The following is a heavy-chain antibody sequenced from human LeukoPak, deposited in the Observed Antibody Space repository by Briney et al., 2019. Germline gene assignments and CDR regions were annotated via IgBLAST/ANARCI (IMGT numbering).Heavy chain of an antibody. J-gene: IGHJ3*02. D-gene: IGHD3-3*01. Sequence: SETLSLTCAVYGGFFSDYYWSWIRQPPGKGLEWIGEINHSGSTNYNPSLKSRVTISVETSKNQFSLNLDSVTAADTAVYYCARAGCSSTSCFPYYDFWSGYYTGNPPNAFDIWGQGTMVTVSS. CDR1: GGFFSDYY. CDR3: ARAGCSSTSCFPYYDFWSGYYTGNPPNAFDI. V-gene: IGHV4-34*01. CDR2: INHSGST.